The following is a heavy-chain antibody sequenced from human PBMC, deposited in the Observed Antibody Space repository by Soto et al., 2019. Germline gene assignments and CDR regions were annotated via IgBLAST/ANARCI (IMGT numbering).Heavy chain of an antibody. D-gene: IGHD6-19*01. Sequence: GGSLRLSCAASGFTFDDYAMHWVRQAPGKGLEWVSGISWNSGSIGYADSVKGRFTISRDNAKNSLYLQMNSLRAEDTALYYCAKDISPGGSSGWYAAWGQGTLVTVSS. CDR1: GFTFDDYA. J-gene: IGHJ5*02. CDR2: ISWNSGSI. V-gene: IGHV3-9*01. CDR3: AKDISPGGSSGWYAA.